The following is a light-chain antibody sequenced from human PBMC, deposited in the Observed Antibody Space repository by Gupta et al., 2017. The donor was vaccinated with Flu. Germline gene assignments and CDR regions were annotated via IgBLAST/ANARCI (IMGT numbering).Light chain of an antibody. J-gene: IGKJ2*01. CDR2: DAS. Sequence: EIVLTQSPATLSLSPGERATLSCRASQKIANYLAWYQHKPGQAPRLLVYDASKRATGIPARFRGSGSGTDFTLTISNLEPGDFAVYFCQQRFNWPRTFGQGTKLDIK. CDR1: QKIANY. CDR3: QQRFNWPRT. V-gene: IGKV3-11*01.